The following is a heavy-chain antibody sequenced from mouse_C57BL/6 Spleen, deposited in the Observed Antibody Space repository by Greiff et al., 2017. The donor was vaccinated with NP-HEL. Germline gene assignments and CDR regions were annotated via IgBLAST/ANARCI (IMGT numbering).Heavy chain of an antibody. V-gene: IGHV1-15*01. CDR1: GYTFTDYE. D-gene: IGHD1-1*01. CDR3: TRHYYGSSHFDY. CDR2: IDPETGGT. Sequence: QVHVKQSGAELVRPGASVTLSCKASGYTFTDYEMHWVKQTPVHGLEWIGAIDPETGGTAYNQKFKGKAILTADKSSSTAYMELRSLTSEDSAVYYCTRHYYGSSHFDYWGQGTTLTVSS. J-gene: IGHJ2*01.